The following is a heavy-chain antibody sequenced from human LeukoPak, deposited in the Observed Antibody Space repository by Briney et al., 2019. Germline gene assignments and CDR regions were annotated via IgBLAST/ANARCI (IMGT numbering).Heavy chain of an antibody. CDR1: GGSISSYY. Sequence: SETLSLTCTVSGGSISSYYWGWDRQPPGKGLEWIGYIYYSGSTNYNPSLKGRVTISVDTSENQFSLKLSSVTAADAAVYYCARVERESSSWYPFDYWGQGTLVTVSS. CDR2: IYYSGST. V-gene: IGHV4-59*01. D-gene: IGHD6-13*01. CDR3: ARVERESSSWYPFDY. J-gene: IGHJ4*02.